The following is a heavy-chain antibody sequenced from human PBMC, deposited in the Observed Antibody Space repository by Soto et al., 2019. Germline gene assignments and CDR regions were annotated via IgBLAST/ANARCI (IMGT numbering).Heavy chain of an antibody. V-gene: IGHV5-10-1*03. Sequence: EVQLVQSGAEVKKPGESLRISCKGSGYSFTSYWISWVRQMPGKGLEWMGRIDPSDSYTNYSPSFQGHVTISADKSISTAYLQWSSLKASDTAMYYCARGVTADPGVVVITTGHAFDIWGQGTMVTVSS. CDR1: GYSFTSYW. CDR3: ARGVTADPGVVVITTGHAFDI. J-gene: IGHJ3*02. CDR2: IDPSDSYT. D-gene: IGHD3-22*01.